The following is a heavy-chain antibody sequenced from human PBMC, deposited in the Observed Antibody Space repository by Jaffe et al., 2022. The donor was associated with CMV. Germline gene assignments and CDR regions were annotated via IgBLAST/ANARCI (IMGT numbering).Heavy chain of an antibody. CDR3: AKVPIVGATTG. D-gene: IGHD1-26*01. CDR1: GFIFSRHG. CDR2: ISYDGSEK. Sequence: QEQLVESGGGVVQPGRSLRLSCAASGFIFSRHGIHWVRQAPGKGLEWVAVISYDGSEKYYADSVKGRFTISRDNSKNTLYLQMNSLRAEDTAMYYCAKVPIVGATTGWGQGTLVTVSS. J-gene: IGHJ4*02. V-gene: IGHV3-30*18.